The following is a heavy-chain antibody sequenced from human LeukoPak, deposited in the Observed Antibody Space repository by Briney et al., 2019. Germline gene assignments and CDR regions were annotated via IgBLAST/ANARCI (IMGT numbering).Heavy chain of an antibody. D-gene: IGHD1-26*01. CDR1: GNSKSSVYS. J-gene: IGHJ4*02. V-gene: IGHV4-38-2*02. CDR3: AKENGSADCFDS. Sequence: SETLSLTCSVSGNSKSSVYSWGWIRQAPGRGLEWIGSISHSGTTAYNPSLMSRGTISVDTSKNQFSLNLRSVTAADTAVYYCAKENGSADCFDSWGQGTLVTVSS. CDR2: ISHSGTT.